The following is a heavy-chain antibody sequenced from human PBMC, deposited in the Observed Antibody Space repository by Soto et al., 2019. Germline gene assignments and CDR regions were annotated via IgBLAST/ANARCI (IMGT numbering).Heavy chain of an antibody. CDR1: GGSISNYY. V-gene: IGHV4-59*01. J-gene: IGHJ4*02. CDR3: ARHSSGWFNFDY. CDR2: IYYSGST. Sequence: SETLSLTCTVSGGSISNYYWSWIRQPPGKGLEWIGYIYYSGSTNYNPSLKSRVTISVDTSKNQFSLKLSSVTAADTAVYYCARHSSGWFNFDYWGQGTLVTVSS. D-gene: IGHD6-19*01.